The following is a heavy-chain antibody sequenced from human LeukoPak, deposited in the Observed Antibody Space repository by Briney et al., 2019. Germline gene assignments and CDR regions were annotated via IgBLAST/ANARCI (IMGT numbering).Heavy chain of an antibody. CDR2: INWNGGST. D-gene: IGHD6-19*01. Sequence: GGSLRLSCEASGFIFDNYGMSWVRQAPGKGLEWVSDINWNGGSTTYADSEKGRFTISRDNAKNPLYLQMNSLRAEDTAFYCGARVNSSGTPHCDCWGQGALVTVSS. J-gene: IGHJ4*02. CDR3: ARVNSSGTPHCDC. CDR1: GFIFDNYG. V-gene: IGHV3-20*04.